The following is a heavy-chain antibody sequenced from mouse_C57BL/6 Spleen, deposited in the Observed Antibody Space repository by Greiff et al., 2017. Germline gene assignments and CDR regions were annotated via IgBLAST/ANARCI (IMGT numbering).Heavy chain of an antibody. CDR2: IHPNSGST. CDR1: GYTFTSYW. Sequence: QVQLQQPGAELVKPGASVKLSCKASGYTFTSYWMHWVKQRPGQGLEWIGMIHPNSGSTNYNEKFKSKATLTVDKSSNTAYMQLSSLTSEDSAVYYCASPTTVVAKGYFDYWGQGTTLTVSS. J-gene: IGHJ2*01. V-gene: IGHV1-64*01. CDR3: ASPTTVVAKGYFDY. D-gene: IGHD1-1*01.